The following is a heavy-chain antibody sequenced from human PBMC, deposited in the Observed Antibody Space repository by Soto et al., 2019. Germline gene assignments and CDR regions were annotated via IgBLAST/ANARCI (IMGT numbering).Heavy chain of an antibody. J-gene: IGHJ4*02. CDR3: ATPYYYNN. CDR2: ITSNSDHI. CDR1: GFMFSAYT. V-gene: IGHV3-21*01. Sequence: PGGSLRLSCAASGFMFSAYTMSWVRQAPGKGLEWLSSITSNSDHIDYADSVRGRFTVSRDNARKSLYLQMDSLGAEDTGVYYCATPYYYNNWGPGTLVTVSS.